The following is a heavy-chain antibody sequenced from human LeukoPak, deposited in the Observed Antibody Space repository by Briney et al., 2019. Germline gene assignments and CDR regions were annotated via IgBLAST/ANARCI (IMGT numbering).Heavy chain of an antibody. D-gene: IGHD1-1*01. CDR2: ISSSSSTI. Sequence: GGSLRLSCAASGFTFSSYSMNWVRQAPGKGLEWVSYISSSSSTIYYADSVKGRFTISRDNAKNSLYLQMNSLRAEDTAVYYCAKGISAIREALGTIDYWGQGTLVTVSS. CDR1: GFTFSSYS. J-gene: IGHJ4*02. V-gene: IGHV3-48*01. CDR3: AKGISAIREALGTIDY.